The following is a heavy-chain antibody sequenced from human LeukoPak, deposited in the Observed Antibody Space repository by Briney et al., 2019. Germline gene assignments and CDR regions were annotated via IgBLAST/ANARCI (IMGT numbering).Heavy chain of an antibody. V-gene: IGHV3-11*01. CDR2: ISSSGSTI. CDR3: ARGRPYYYDSSGYSY. Sequence: GGSLRLSCAASGFTFSDYYMSWIRQAPGKGLEWVSYISSSGSTIYYADSVKGRFTISRDNAKNSLYLQMSSLRAEDTAVYYCARGRPYYYDSSGYSYWGQGTLVTVSS. CDR1: GFTFSDYY. D-gene: IGHD3-22*01. J-gene: IGHJ4*02.